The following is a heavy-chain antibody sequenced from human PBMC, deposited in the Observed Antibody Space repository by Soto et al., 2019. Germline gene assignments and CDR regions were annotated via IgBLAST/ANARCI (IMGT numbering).Heavy chain of an antibody. J-gene: IGHJ4*02. CDR3: AHKGPEDWPLDY. CDR1: GGSISGYY. CDR2: IHYSGST. Sequence: SETLSLTCTVSGGSISGYYWSWIRQSPGKGLEWIGYIHYSGSTNYNPSLKSRVTISVDTSKNQLSLKLSSVTVADTAVYYCAHKGPEDWPLDYWGQGTLVTVSS. V-gene: IGHV4-59*01. D-gene: IGHD3-9*01.